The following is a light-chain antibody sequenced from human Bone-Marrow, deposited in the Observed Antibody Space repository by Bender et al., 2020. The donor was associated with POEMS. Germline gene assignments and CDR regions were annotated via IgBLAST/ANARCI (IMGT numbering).Light chain of an antibody. CDR3: QVWDNPSDHWV. CDR2: DDD. J-gene: IGLJ3*02. V-gene: IGLV3-21*02. Sequence: SYVLTQPPSVSLAPGQTARITCGGDGIGSRGVHWYRRKPDQAPVLVVYDDDDRPSGIPERFSGSKFANTATLIISRVAAGDEADYYCQVWDNPSDHWVFGGGTKLTVL. CDR1: GIGSRG.